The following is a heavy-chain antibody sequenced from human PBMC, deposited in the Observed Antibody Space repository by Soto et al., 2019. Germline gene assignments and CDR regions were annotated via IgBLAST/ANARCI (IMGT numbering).Heavy chain of an antibody. CDR3: AKNPGYYYDSTGYHFDY. J-gene: IGHJ4*02. D-gene: IGHD3-22*01. CDR1: EFTSSNYA. V-gene: IGHV3-23*01. CDR2: ISHGGGTT. Sequence: GGSLRLSCAASEFTSSNYAMSWVRQAPGKGLEWVSAISHGGGTTYYADSVKGRFTISRDNSKNTLYLQMNSLRAEDTAVYYCAKNPGYYYDSTGYHFDYWGQGTLVTVSS.